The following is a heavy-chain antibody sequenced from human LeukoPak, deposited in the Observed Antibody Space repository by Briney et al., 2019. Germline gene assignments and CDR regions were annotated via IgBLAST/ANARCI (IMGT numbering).Heavy chain of an antibody. CDR2: INPNGGGT. V-gene: IGHV1-2*02. CDR1: GYTFTGYY. J-gene: IGHJ5*02. CDR3: ARAGGRSWFDP. Sequence: ASVKVSCKASGYTFTGYYMHWVRQAPGQGLEWMGWINPNGGGTNYAQKFQGRVTMTTDTSMSTAYMELSRLTSDDTAVYYCARAGGRSWFDPWGQGTLVTVSS.